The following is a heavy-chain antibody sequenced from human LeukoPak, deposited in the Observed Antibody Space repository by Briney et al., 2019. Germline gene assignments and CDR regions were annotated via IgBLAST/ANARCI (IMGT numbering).Heavy chain of an antibody. D-gene: IGHD6-13*01. V-gene: IGHV4-4*07. Sequence: SETLSLTCTVSGGSISSYYWSWIRQPAGKGLEWIGRTYTSGSTNYNPSLKSRVTMSVDTSKNQFSLKLSSVTAADTAVYYCAREIQGWVAFAIAAAGKGGYYYYYMDVWGKGTTVTVSS. J-gene: IGHJ6*03. CDR3: AREIQGWVAFAIAAAGKGGYYYYYMDV. CDR2: TYTSGST. CDR1: GGSISSYY.